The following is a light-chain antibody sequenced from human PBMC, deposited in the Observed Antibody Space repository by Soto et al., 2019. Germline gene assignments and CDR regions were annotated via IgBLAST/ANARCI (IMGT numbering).Light chain of an antibody. CDR1: QNIRSL. V-gene: IGKV1-5*01. CDR2: DAS. J-gene: IGKJ1*01. CDR3: QQYHSYWT. Sequence: FQITQSPSTRSASVGDRVTITCRASQNIRSLLAWFQQKPGKAPTLLIYDASSLESGVPQRFSGSGSGTEFTLTISSLQTDDFSTYYCQQYHSYWTFGQGTKVDI.